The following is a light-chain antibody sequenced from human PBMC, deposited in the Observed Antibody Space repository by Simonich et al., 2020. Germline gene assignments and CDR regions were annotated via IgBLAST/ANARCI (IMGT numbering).Light chain of an antibody. CDR2: WAS. CDR3: QQYYSTPTWT. Sequence: DIVMTQSPDSLAVFLGERATINCKSSQSVLYSSNNKNYLAWYQQKPGQPPTLLIYWASTRGSGVPDRFSCSGAGTDFTLTISSLQAEDVAVYYCQQYYSTPTWTFGQGTKVEIK. J-gene: IGKJ1*01. CDR1: QSVLYSSNNKNY. V-gene: IGKV4-1*01.